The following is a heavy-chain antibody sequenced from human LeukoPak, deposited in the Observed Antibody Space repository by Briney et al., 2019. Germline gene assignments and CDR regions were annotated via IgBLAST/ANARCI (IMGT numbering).Heavy chain of an antibody. D-gene: IGHD6-13*01. CDR2: ISSSSSNI. J-gene: IGHJ6*03. Sequence: PGGSLRLSCAASGFTFSSYSMNWVRQAPGKGLEWVSYISSSSSNIYYADSVKGRFTISRDNAKNSLYLQMNSLRAEDTAVYYCATLAAADLIVGYYYMDVWGKGTTVTVSS. V-gene: IGHV3-48*01. CDR3: ATLAAADLIVGYYYMDV. CDR1: GFTFSSYS.